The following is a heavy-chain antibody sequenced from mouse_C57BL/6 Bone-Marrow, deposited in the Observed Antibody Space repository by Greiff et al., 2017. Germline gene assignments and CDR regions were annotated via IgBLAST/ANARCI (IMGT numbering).Heavy chain of an antibody. CDR3: ARRAIVTTRYYAMDY. D-gene: IGHD2-5*01. Sequence: QVQLQQPGAELVKPGASVKMSCKASGYTFTSYWITWVKQRPGQGLEWIGDIYPGSGSTNYNEKFKSKATLTVDKSSSTAYMQLSSLTSEDSAVYYCARRAIVTTRYYAMDYWGQGTSVTVSS. J-gene: IGHJ4*01. CDR2: IYPGSGST. V-gene: IGHV1-55*01. CDR1: GYTFTSYW.